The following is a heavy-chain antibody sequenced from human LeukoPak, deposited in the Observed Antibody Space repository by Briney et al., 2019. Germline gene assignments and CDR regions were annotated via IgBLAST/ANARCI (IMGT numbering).Heavy chain of an antibody. CDR1: GGSINHYY. CDR3: ARGRNGGDNYGQNWFDP. CDR2: IYTSGNS. J-gene: IGHJ5*02. D-gene: IGHD5-18*01. V-gene: IGHV4-4*07. Sequence: SETLSLTCTVSGGSINHYYWSWIRQSAGKGLEWIGRIYTSGNSDYNPSLKGRVTMSIDTSKNQFSLQLRSVTAADTAVYYCARGRNGGDNYGQNWFDPWGQGALVTVSS.